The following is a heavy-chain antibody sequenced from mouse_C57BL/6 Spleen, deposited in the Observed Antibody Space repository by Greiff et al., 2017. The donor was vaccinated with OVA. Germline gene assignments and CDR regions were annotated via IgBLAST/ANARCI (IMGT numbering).Heavy chain of an antibody. V-gene: IGHV1-52*01. CDR2: IDPSDSET. CDR3: ARSPCGSSSYFYY. D-gene: IGHD1-1*01. Sequence: QVQLQQSGAELVRPGSSVKLSCKASGYTFTSYWMHWVKQRPIQGLEWIGNIDPSDSETHYNQKFKDKATLTVDKSSSTAYMQLSSLTSEDSAVXDCARSPCGSSSYFYYWGQGTTLTVSS. CDR1: GYTFTSYW. J-gene: IGHJ2*01.